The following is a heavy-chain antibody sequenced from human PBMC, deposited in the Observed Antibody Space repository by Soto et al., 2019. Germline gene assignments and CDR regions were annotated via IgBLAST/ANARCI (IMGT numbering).Heavy chain of an antibody. D-gene: IGHD5-12*01. CDR3: AKGFVDIVATTFDY. CDR2: ISGSGRST. CDR1: GFNFTSYA. V-gene: IGHV3-23*01. Sequence: GGSLRLSCAASGFNFTSYAMSWVRQAPGKGLEWVSAISGSGRSTYYADYYADSVKGRFTVSRDNSKNTLYLQMNSLRVEDTAVYYCAKGFVDIVATTFDYWGQGTLVTVSS. J-gene: IGHJ4*02.